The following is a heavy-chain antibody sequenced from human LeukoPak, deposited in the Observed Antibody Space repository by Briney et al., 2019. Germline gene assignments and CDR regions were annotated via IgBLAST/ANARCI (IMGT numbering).Heavy chain of an antibody. D-gene: IGHD6-19*01. CDR3: ARVLAAIALRDYHYVDV. CDR2: IYSRDVT. CDR1: GFSVSSNS. Sequence: GGSLRLSCAASGFSVSSNSMSWVRQAPGKGLECVSIIYSRDVTSYSDSVKDRFTISRDSDKNTLFLQMDSLRSDDTAVYYCARVLAAIALRDYHYVDVWGKGTTVTVSS. V-gene: IGHV3-53*01. J-gene: IGHJ6*03.